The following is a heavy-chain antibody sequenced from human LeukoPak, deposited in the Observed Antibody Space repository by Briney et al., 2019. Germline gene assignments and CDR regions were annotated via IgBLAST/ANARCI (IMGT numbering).Heavy chain of an antibody. Sequence: GGSLRLSCAASGFTFRSYAMHWVRQAPGKGLEWVAVISYDGSNKYYADSVKGRFAISRDNAKNSLYLQMNSLRAEDTAVYYCARADYGSTYYFDYWGQGTLVTVSS. V-gene: IGHV3-30*09. D-gene: IGHD3-10*01. CDR1: GFTFRSYA. J-gene: IGHJ4*02. CDR2: ISYDGSNK. CDR3: ARADYGSTYYFDY.